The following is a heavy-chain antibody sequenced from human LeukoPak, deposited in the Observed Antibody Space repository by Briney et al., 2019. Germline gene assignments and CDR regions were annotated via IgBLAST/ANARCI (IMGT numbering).Heavy chain of an antibody. V-gene: IGHV1-69*13. CDR1: GGTFSSYA. J-gene: IGHJ3*02. CDR3: ARDFSYDILTGYRRTNHDAFDI. Sequence: ALVKVSCKASGGTFSSYAISWVRQAPGQGLEWMGGIIPIFGTANYAQKFQGRVTITADESTSTAYMELSSLRSEDTAVYYCARDFSYDILTGYRRTNHDAFDIWGQGTMVTASS. CDR2: IIPIFGTA. D-gene: IGHD3-9*01.